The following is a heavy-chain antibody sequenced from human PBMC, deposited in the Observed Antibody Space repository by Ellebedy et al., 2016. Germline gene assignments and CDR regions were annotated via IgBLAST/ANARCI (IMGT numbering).Heavy chain of an antibody. V-gene: IGHV3-7*03. CDR3: ARLAHDGWYGVDY. J-gene: IGHJ4*02. Sequence: GESLKISCAASGFTFSSYWMNWVRQAPGKGLEWVANIKKDGSGRFFVDSVKGRFTISRDNAKNSLYLEMNSVRVEDSAIYYCARLAHDGWYGVDYWGQGTLVSVSS. CDR1: GFTFSSYW. D-gene: IGHD6-19*01. CDR2: IKKDGSGR.